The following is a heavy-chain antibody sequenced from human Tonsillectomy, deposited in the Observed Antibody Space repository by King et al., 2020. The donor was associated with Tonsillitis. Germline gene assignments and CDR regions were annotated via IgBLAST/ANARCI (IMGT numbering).Heavy chain of an antibody. CDR3: VPDMTTVVTPN. J-gene: IGHJ4*02. Sequence: VQLVESGGGLVKPGGSLRLSCAASGLTFSDYYMSWIRQAPGKGLEWVSYISSSSSYTNYADSVKGRFTISRDNAKNSLYLQMNSLRAEDTAVYYCVPDMTTVVTPNWGQGTLVTVSS. CDR1: GLTFSDYY. D-gene: IGHD4-23*01. CDR2: ISSSSSYT. V-gene: IGHV3-11*05.